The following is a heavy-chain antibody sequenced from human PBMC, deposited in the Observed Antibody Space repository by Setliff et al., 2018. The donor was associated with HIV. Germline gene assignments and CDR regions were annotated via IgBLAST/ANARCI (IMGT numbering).Heavy chain of an antibody. Sequence: SETLSLTCTVSGGSISSHYWSWIRQPAGKGLEWIGHIYTSGSTNYNPSLKSRVTISVDTSKNQFYLKLSSVTAADTAVYYCARILLYDSSAYFVNAFDIWGQGTVVTVSS. CDR2: IYTSGST. CDR1: GGSISSHY. J-gene: IGHJ3*02. V-gene: IGHV4-4*07. CDR3: ARILLYDSSAYFVNAFDI. D-gene: IGHD3-22*01.